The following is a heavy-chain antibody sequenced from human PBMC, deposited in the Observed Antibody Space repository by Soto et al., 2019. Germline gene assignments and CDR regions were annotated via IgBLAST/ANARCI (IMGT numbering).Heavy chain of an antibody. Sequence: EVQVLESGGGLVQPGGSLRLSCAASGFTFSSYAMSWVRQAPGQGLEWVSAISGSGSNPYYADSVKGRFTIARDTSKNTLYLHMNSLRAEDTALYYCANTASMHIRDGFDHWGQRTLVAVSS. CDR3: ANTASMHIRDGFDH. V-gene: IGHV3-23*01. D-gene: IGHD2-21*01. CDR2: ISGSGSNP. J-gene: IGHJ4*02. CDR1: GFTFSSYA.